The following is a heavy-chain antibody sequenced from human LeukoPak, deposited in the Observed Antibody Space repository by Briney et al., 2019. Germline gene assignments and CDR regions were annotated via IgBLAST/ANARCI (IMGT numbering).Heavy chain of an antibody. CDR2: MNPNSGNT. CDR1: GYTFTSYD. CDR3: ARVLYSSSWYGDYNWFDP. J-gene: IGHJ5*02. D-gene: IGHD6-13*01. V-gene: IGHV1-8*01. Sequence: GASVKVSCKASGYTFTSYDINWVRQAPGQGLEWMGWMNPNSGNTGYAQKFQGRVTMTRNTSISTAYMELSSLRSEDTAVYYCARVLYSSSWYGDYNWFDPWGQGTLVTVSS.